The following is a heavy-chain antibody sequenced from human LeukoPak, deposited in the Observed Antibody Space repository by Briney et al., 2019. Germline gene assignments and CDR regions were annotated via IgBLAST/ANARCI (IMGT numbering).Heavy chain of an antibody. D-gene: IGHD3-16*02. J-gene: IGHJ3*02. CDR2: IYYSGST. Sequence: PSETLSLTCTVSGGSISSSSYYWGWIRQPPGKGLEWIGSIYYSGSTYYNPSLKSRVTISVDTSKNQFSLKLSSVTAADTAVYYCASVISTALNDAFDIWAKGQWSPSLQ. V-gene: IGHV4-39*01. CDR3: ASVISTALNDAFDI. CDR1: GGSISSSSYY.